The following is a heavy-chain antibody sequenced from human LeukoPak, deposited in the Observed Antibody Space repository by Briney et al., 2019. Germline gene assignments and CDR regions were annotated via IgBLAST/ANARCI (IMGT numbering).Heavy chain of an antibody. CDR1: GGTFSSYA. CDR3: ARGSTLAVTQY. CDR2: IIPILGIA. J-gene: IGHJ4*02. V-gene: IGHV1-69*04. D-gene: IGHD4-17*01. Sequence: GASVKVSCKASGGTFSSYAISWVRQAPGQGLEWMGRIIPILGIANYAQKFQGRVTITADKSTSTAYMELSSLRSEDTAVYYCARGSTLAVTQYWGQGTLVTVSS.